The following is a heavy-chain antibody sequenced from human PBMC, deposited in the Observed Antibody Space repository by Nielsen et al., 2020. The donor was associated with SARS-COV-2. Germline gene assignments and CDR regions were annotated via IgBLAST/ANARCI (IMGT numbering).Heavy chain of an antibody. J-gene: IGHJ6*02. CDR3: TRDPGYYHGMDV. CDR1: GDSVSSNSVA. V-gene: IGHV6-1*01. CDR2: IYYRSKWSY. Sequence: SQTLSLTCVISGDSVSSNSVAWNWIRQSPSRGLEWLGRIYYRSKWSYEYATSVRSRITIDPDTSKNHFSLHLNSVTSEDTAMYYCTRDPGYYHGMDVWGQGTTVIVSS.